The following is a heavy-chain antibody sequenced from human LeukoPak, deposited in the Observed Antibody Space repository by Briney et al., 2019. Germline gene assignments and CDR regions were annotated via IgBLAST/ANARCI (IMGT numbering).Heavy chain of an antibody. V-gene: IGHV3-66*03. Sequence: GGSLRLSCAGSGFSVSNYYMSWVRQAPGKGLELVSLIRDSGETFYADSVKGLFTISRDNSKNTMYLQMNRLRVEDTAVYFCARDRAVTQDWVEFDPWGQGTLVNVSS. D-gene: IGHD4-17*01. J-gene: IGHJ5*02. CDR1: GFSVSNYY. CDR2: IRDSGET. CDR3: ARDRAVTQDWVEFDP.